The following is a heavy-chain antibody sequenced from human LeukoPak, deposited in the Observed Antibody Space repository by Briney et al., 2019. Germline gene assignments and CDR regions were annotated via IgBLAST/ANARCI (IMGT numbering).Heavy chain of an antibody. CDR1: GGSISSGDYY. D-gene: IGHD2-2*01. CDR2: IYYSGST. V-gene: IGHV4-30-4*08. Sequence: PSETLSLTCTVSGGSISSGDYYWSWIRQPPGKGLEWIGYIYYSGSTYYNPSLKGRVTISVDTSKNQFSLKLSSVTAADTAVYYCAGYCSSTSCYPPYYFDYWGQGTLVTVSS. CDR3: AGYCSSTSCYPPYYFDY. J-gene: IGHJ4*02.